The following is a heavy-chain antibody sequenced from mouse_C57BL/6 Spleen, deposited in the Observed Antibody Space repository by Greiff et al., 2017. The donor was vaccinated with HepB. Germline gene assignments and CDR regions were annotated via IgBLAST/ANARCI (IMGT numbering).Heavy chain of an antibody. Sequence: EVQGVESGGGLVKPGGSLKLSCAASGFTFSDYGMHWVRQAPEKGLEWVAYISSGSSTIYYADTVKGRFTISRDNAKNTLFLQMTSLRSEDTARYYCARRDYGYAMDYWGEGTSVTVSS. CDR3: ARRDYGYAMDY. V-gene: IGHV5-17*01. CDR1: GFTFSDYG. D-gene: IGHD1-1*01. J-gene: IGHJ4*01. CDR2: ISSGSSTI.